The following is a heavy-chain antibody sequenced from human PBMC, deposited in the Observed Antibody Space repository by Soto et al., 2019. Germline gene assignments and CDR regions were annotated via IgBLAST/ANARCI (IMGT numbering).Heavy chain of an antibody. CDR2: IYYSGST. J-gene: IGHJ6*03. CDR1: GGSISSSSYY. D-gene: IGHD3-3*01. CDR3: ARQRPVITIFGVVGMDV. Sequence: SETLSLTCTVSGGSISSSSYYWGWIRQPPGKGLEWIGSIYYSGSTYYNPSLKRRVTISVDTSKNQFSLKLSSVTAADTAVYYCARQRPVITIFGVVGMDVWGKGTTVTVSS. V-gene: IGHV4-39*01.